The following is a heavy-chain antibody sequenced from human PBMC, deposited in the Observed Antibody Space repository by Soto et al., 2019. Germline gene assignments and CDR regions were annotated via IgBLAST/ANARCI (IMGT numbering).Heavy chain of an antibody. V-gene: IGHV3-30*04. CDR2: IAFDGTNK. D-gene: IGHD3-22*01. CDR1: GFNFGSHA. J-gene: IGHJ4*02. CDR3: ARSYGPFYESSYYGLARNYFDY. Sequence: HPGRSLRLSCVVTGFNFGSHAMNWVRQSPGKGLEWVSVIAFDGTNKYYADSVRGRFTISRDNSKNTLYLQMDSLRPDDSAIYYCARSYGPFYESSYYGLARNYFDYWGQGTLVTVSS.